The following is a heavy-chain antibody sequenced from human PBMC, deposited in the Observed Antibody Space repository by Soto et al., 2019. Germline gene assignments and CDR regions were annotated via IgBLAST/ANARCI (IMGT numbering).Heavy chain of an antibody. J-gene: IGHJ4*02. CDR1: GGSFSGYY. CDR3: ARAHRYSYGSGSYPIDY. CDR2: INHSGST. Sequence: SETLSLTCAVYGGSFSGYYWSWIRQPPGKGLEWIGEINHSGSTNYNPSLKSRVTISVDTSKNQFSLKLSSVTAADTAVYYCARAHRYSYGSGSYPIDYWGQGTLVTVSS. D-gene: IGHD3-10*01. V-gene: IGHV4-34*01.